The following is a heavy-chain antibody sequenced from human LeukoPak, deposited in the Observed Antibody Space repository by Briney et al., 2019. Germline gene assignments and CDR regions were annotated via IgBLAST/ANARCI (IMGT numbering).Heavy chain of an antibody. CDR1: GGSFSGYY. V-gene: IGHV4-34*01. Sequence: SETLSLTCAVYGGSFSGYYWSWIRQPPGKGLEWIGEINHGGSTNYNPSLKSRVTISVDTSKNQFSLKLSYVTAADTAVYYCARSSPLWFGELFGWFDPWGQGTLVTVSS. D-gene: IGHD3-10*01. CDR3: ARSSPLWFGELFGWFDP. CDR2: INHGGST. J-gene: IGHJ5*02.